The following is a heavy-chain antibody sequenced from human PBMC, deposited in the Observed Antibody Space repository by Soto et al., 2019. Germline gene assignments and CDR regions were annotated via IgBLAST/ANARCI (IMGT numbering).Heavy chain of an antibody. CDR3: ASLRTYYFDNSGSYLDF. J-gene: IGHJ4*02. D-gene: IGHD3-22*01. CDR1: GYTLTRYS. CDR2: INAGNGNT. Sequence: QVQLVQSGAEEMKPGASVKVSCKASGYTLTRYSIHWVRQAPGQRLEWMGWINAGNGNTKFSQKLQGRVTITTDTSASTAYMELRGLRSEDTAVYYCASLRTYYFDNSGSYLDFGGEGTLVTVSS. V-gene: IGHV1-3*05.